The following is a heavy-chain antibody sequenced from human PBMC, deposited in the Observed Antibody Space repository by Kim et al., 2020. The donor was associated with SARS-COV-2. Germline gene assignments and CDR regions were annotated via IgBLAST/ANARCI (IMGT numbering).Heavy chain of an antibody. V-gene: IGHV3-30*18. CDR3: AKAYYYGSGSYSIPPMDV. D-gene: IGHD3-10*01. Sequence: GGSLRLSCAASGFTFSSYGMHWVRQAPGKGLEWVAVISYDGSNKYYADSVKGRFTISRDNSKNTLYLQMNSLRAEDTAVYYCAKAYYYGSGSYSIPPMDVWGQGTTVTVSS. J-gene: IGHJ6*02. CDR2: ISYDGSNK. CDR1: GFTFSSYG.